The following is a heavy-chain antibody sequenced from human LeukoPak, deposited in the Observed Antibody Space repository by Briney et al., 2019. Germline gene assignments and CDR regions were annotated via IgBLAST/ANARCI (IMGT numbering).Heavy chain of an antibody. V-gene: IGHV3-23*01. CDR1: GFTLSSYA. J-gene: IGHJ4*02. CDR3: ASFHYYGSGAYYLSY. D-gene: IGHD3-10*01. CDR2: IGDSGAPT. Sequence: RGSLRLSCAASGFTLSSYAMMWPRQATGKGLEWVSYIGDSGAPTYYADSVKGRFTISRDNSKNTLYLQMCSLRAEDTAVYFCASFHYYGSGAYYLSYWGQGTLVTVSS.